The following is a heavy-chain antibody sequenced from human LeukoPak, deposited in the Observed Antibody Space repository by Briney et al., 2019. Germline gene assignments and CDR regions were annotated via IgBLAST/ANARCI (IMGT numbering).Heavy chain of an antibody. CDR3: ARDLYVGQQPPMGRYYYYYYMDV. CDR1: GYTFTSYG. D-gene: IGHD6-13*01. V-gene: IGHV1-18*01. Sequence: ASVKVSCKASGYTFTSYGISWVRQAPGQGLEWMGWISAYNGNTNYAQKLQGRVTMTTDTSTSTAYMELRSLRSDDTAVYYCARDLYVGQQPPMGRYYYYYYMDVWGKGTTVTVSS. J-gene: IGHJ6*03. CDR2: ISAYNGNT.